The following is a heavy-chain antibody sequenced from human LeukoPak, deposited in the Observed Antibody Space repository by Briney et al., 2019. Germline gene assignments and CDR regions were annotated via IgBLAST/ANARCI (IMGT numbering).Heavy chain of an antibody. Sequence: GESLKISCQGSGYSFTDYWIGWVRQMPGKGLEWMGITYPGGSDSRYSPSFQGQVTISADKSISTAYLQWSSLKASDTAMYYCASRLSGYSYGYFDYWGQGTLVTVSS. J-gene: IGHJ4*02. CDR1: GYSFTDYW. V-gene: IGHV5-51*01. D-gene: IGHD5-18*01. CDR2: TYPGGSDS. CDR3: ASRLSGYSYGYFDY.